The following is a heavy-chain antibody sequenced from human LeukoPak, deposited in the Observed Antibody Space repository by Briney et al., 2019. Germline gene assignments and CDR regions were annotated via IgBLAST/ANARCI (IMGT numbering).Heavy chain of an antibody. CDR1: GFTFSSYS. V-gene: IGHV3-7*01. CDR3: ARDYHRSLDY. CDR2: IKQDGSEK. Sequence: GGSLRLSCAASGFTFSSYSMAWVRQTPEKGLEWVANIKQDGSEKYYLDSVKGRFTISRDNAKNSLYLQMYSLRVEDTAVYYCARDYHRSLDYWGQGTLATVSS. D-gene: IGHD3-16*02. J-gene: IGHJ4*02.